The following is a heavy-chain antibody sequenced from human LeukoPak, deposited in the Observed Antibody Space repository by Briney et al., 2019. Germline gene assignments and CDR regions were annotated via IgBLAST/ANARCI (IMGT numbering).Heavy chain of an antibody. CDR1: GFTFSSYA. V-gene: IGHV3-23*01. J-gene: IGHJ3*02. CDR2: ISGSGGST. Sequence: GGSLRLSCAASGFTFSSYAMSWVRRAPGKGLEWVSAISGSGGSTYYADSVKGRFTISRDNSKNTLYLQMNSLRAEDTAVYYCAKGTVKGSGTQGIWGQGTMVTVSS. D-gene: IGHD3-10*01. CDR3: AKGTVKGSGTQGI.